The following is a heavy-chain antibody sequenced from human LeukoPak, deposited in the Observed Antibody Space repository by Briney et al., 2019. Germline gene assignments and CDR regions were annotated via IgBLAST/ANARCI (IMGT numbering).Heavy chain of an antibody. Sequence: GGSLRLSCEASGLTFSRDWMGWVRQAPGKGLEWVANIRQDGGETYYGDSVKGRFIISRDNAKNSLFLQMNRLRAEDTAVYYCATYSSLSTREFQYGAQGTLVTVS. CDR1: GLTFSRDW. V-gene: IGHV3-7*01. D-gene: IGHD3-22*01. J-gene: IGHJ1*01. CDR3: ATYSSLSTREFQY. CDR2: IRQDGGET.